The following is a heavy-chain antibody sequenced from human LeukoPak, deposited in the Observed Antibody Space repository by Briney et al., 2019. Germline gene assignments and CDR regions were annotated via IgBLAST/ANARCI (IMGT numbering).Heavy chain of an antibody. Sequence: GGSLRLSCAASEFTFDDYAMHWVRQAPGKGLEWVSLISGDGGSTYYADSVKGRFTISRDNSKNSLYLQMNSLRTEDTALYYCAKGGAVAGKDWYFDLWGRGTLVTVSS. D-gene: IGHD6-19*01. CDR3: AKGGAVAGKDWYFDL. CDR2: ISGDGGST. J-gene: IGHJ2*01. CDR1: EFTFDDYA. V-gene: IGHV3-43*02.